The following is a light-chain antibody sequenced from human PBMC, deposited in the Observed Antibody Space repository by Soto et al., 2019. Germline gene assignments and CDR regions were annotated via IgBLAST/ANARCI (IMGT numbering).Light chain of an antibody. CDR3: QSYDSSLSGYV. CDR2: GNS. CDR1: SSNIGAGYD. J-gene: IGLJ1*01. Sequence: QSVLTQPPSVSGAPGQRVTISCTGSSSNIGAGYDVHWYQRLPGTAPKLLIYGNSNRPSGVPDRFSGSKSGTSASLAITGLQAEDEADYYCQSYDSSLSGYVFGTGTKLTVX. V-gene: IGLV1-40*01.